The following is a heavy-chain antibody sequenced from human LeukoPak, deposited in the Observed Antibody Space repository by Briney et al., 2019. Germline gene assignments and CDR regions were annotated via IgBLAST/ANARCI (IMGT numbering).Heavy chain of an antibody. CDR2: ISSNGGST. CDR3: VNSVKSIAAAGRSAEYFQH. CDR1: GFTFSSYA. J-gene: IGHJ1*01. Sequence: PGGSLRLSCSASGFTFSSYAMHWVRQAPGKGLEYVSAISSNGGSTYYADSVKGRFTISRDNSKNTLYLQMSSLRAEDTAVYHCVNSVKSIAAAGRSAEYFQHWGQGTLVTVSS. V-gene: IGHV3-64D*09. D-gene: IGHD6-13*01.